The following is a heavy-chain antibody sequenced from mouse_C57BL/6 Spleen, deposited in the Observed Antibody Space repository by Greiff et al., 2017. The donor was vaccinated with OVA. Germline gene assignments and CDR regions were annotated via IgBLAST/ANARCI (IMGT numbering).Heavy chain of an antibody. D-gene: IGHD2-2*01. CDR2: INPNNGGT. CDR1: GYTFTDYN. CDR3: ARGGDDGWFAD. J-gene: IGHJ3*01. V-gene: IGHV1-18*01. Sequence: EVQLQQSGPELVKPGASVKIPCKASGYTFTDYNMHWVKQSPGKSLEWIGDINPNNGGTIYNQKFKGKATFTVDKSSSTAYMELRSLKYEDTAVDYGARGGDDGWFADWGQGTLVTVSA.